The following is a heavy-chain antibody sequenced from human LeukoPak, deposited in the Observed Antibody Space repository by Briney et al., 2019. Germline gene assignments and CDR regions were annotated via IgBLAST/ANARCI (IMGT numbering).Heavy chain of an antibody. CDR1: GGSFSGYY. J-gene: IGHJ4*02. CDR2: INHSGST. D-gene: IGHD6-6*01. CDR3: ASGYSSSSEFDY. V-gene: IGHV4-34*01. Sequence: SETLCLTCAVYGGSFSGYYWSWIRQPPGKGLEWIGEINHSGSTNYNPSLKSRVTISVNTSKNQFSLKLSSVTAADTAVYYCASGYSSSSEFDYWGQGTLVTVSS.